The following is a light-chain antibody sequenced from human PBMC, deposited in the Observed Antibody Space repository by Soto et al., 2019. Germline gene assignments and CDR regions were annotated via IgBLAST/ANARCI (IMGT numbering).Light chain of an antibody. CDR3: SSYAGSVPLV. CDR2: EVT. Sequence: QSALAQPASVSGSPGQSVTITCTGTNSDIGTHNLVSWYQQHPGKGPRLVIYEVTERPSGVSPRFTGSKSGNTASLTISGLQADDEAHYYCSSYAGSVPLVFGGGTKVTVL. J-gene: IGLJ2*01. CDR1: NSDIGTHNL. V-gene: IGLV2-23*02.